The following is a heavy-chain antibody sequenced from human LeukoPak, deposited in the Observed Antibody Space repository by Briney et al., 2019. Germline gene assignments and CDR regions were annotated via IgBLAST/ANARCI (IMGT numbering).Heavy chain of an antibody. Sequence: SETLSLTCAVYGGSFSGYYWSWIRQPPGKGLEWIGEINHSGRTNYNPSLKSRVTISVDTSKNQFSLKLSSVTAADTAVYYCARYHIVVVTAIRPYYYGMDVWGQGTTVTVSS. V-gene: IGHV4-34*01. CDR1: GGSFSGYY. J-gene: IGHJ6*02. CDR2: INHSGRT. CDR3: ARYHIVVVTAIRPYYYGMDV. D-gene: IGHD2-21*02.